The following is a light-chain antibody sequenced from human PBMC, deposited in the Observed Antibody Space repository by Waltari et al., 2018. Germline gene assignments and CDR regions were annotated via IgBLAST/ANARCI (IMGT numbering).Light chain of an antibody. J-gene: IGKJ2*01. CDR3: LQYSTSPYT. Sequence: DIQMTQSPSSLSASIGDTVTITCRASQSFSRWLDWYQQKPGKAPKLLIYRASSLQSGVPSRFSGSGSGTDFTLTISSLQPEDFATYYCLQYSTSPYTFGQGTKVEIE. CDR2: RAS. CDR1: QSFSRW. V-gene: IGKV1-12*01.